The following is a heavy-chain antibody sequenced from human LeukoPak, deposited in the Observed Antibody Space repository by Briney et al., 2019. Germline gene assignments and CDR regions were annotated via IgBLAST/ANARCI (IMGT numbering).Heavy chain of an antibody. CDR2: IYYSGST. V-gene: IGHV4-59*12. Sequence: SETLSLTCTVSGGSISSYYWSWIRQPPGKGLEWIGYIYYSGSTNYNPSLKSRVTISVDTSKNQFSLKLSSVTAADTAVYYCARDLISYYYDSSGYGAFDIWGQGTMVTVSS. J-gene: IGHJ3*02. CDR3: ARDLISYYYDSSGYGAFDI. CDR1: GGSISSYY. D-gene: IGHD3-22*01.